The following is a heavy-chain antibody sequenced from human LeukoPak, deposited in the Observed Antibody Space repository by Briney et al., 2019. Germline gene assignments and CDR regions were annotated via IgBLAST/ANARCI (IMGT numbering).Heavy chain of an antibody. Sequence: PSETLSLTCTVSGDSISSSSHYGGCIRQPPGKGLEWIGSFHYSGNTYYNPSLKSRVTISVDTSKNQFSLKVSSVTAADTAVYSCARHRAGTFYDAFDIWGLGTMVTVSS. CDR2: FHYSGNT. J-gene: IGHJ3*02. V-gene: IGHV4-39*01. CDR1: GDSISSSSHY. D-gene: IGHD4/OR15-4a*01. CDR3: ARHRAGTFYDAFDI.